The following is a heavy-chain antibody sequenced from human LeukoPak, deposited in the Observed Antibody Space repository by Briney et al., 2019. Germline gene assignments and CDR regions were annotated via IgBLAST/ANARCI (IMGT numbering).Heavy chain of an antibody. CDR1: GFTFSSYS. CDR2: ISSSSSYI. D-gene: IGHD2-2*01. Sequence: TGRSLRLSCAASGFTFSSYSMNWVRQAPGKGLEWVSSISSSSSYIYYADSVKGRFTISRDNAKNSLYLQMNSLRAEDTAVYYCARDGSSTSSYSDYWGQGTLVTVSS. J-gene: IGHJ4*02. V-gene: IGHV3-21*01. CDR3: ARDGSSTSSYSDY.